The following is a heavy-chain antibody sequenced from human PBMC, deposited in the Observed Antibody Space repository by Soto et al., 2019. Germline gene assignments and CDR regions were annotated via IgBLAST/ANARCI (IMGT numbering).Heavy chain of an antibody. D-gene: IGHD5-12*01. V-gene: IGHV4-59*08. Sequence: SETLSLTCTVSGGSISSYYWSWIRQPPGKGLEWIGYIYYSGSTNYNPSLKSRVTISVDTSKNQFSLKLSSVTAADTAVYYCARRGYGRGNWFDPWGQGTLVTVSS. CDR1: GGSISSYY. J-gene: IGHJ5*02. CDR2: IYYSGST. CDR3: ARRGYGRGNWFDP.